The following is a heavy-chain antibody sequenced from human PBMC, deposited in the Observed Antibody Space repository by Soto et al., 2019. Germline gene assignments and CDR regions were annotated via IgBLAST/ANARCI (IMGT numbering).Heavy chain of an antibody. J-gene: IGHJ4*02. Sequence: GGSLRLSCAASGLTFSSYWMQWVRQAPGKGLVWVSRINYDGSSTNYADSVKGRFTISRDNAKNTLYLQMNSLRAEDTAVYYCASPIYWGQGT. CDR3: ASPIY. CDR2: INYDGSST. V-gene: IGHV3-74*01. CDR1: GLTFSSYW.